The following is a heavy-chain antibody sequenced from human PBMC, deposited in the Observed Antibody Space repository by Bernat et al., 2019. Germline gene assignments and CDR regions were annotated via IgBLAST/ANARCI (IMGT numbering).Heavy chain of an antibody. J-gene: IGHJ4*02. Sequence: QVQLQQWGAGLLKPSETLSLTCTIYGGSFSGYYWSWLRQPPGKGLEWIGEITHSGSTNYNPSLKSRVTISVDTSKNQFSLRLSSVTAAVTAVYYCAKSRRGGVPPGYVFWGQGTLVTVSS. D-gene: IGHD3-16*01. V-gene: IGHV4-34*01. CDR1: GGSFSGYY. CDR3: AKSRRGGVPPGYVF. CDR2: ITHSGST.